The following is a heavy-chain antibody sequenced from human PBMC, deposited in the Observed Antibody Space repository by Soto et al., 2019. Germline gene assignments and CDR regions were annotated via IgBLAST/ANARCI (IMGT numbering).Heavy chain of an antibody. Sequence: EVHLVESGGGLVQPGGSLRLSCAASGFTVSSKYMSWVRQAPGKGLEWVSRINRGGSISYADSVKGRFTIDRDNSENTLYLQMSTLGVEDTAVYYSTRDDVHWSGDTCYGIPRDVWSNGTTVTVSS. J-gene: IGHJ6*04. CDR3: TRDDVHWSGDTCYGIPRDV. D-gene: IGHD2-15*01. CDR2: INRGGSI. V-gene: IGHV3-66*01. CDR1: GFTVSSKY.